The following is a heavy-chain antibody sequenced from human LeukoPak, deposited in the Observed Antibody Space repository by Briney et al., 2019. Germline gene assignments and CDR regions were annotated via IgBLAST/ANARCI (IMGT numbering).Heavy chain of an antibody. J-gene: IGHJ6*02. Sequence: GGSLRLSCAASGFTFSSYEMNWVRQAPGKGLEWVSYISSSGSTIYYADSVKGRFTISRDNAKNSLYLQMNSLRAEDTAVYYCARDRGYDILSYGMDVWGQGTTVTVSS. CDR1: GFTFSSYE. V-gene: IGHV3-48*03. D-gene: IGHD3-9*01. CDR3: ARDRGYDILSYGMDV. CDR2: ISSSGSTI.